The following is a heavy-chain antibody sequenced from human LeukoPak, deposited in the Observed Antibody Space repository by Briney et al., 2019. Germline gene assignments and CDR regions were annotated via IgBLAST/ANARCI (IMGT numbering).Heavy chain of an antibody. V-gene: IGHV4-39*07. CDR3: ARALDGGHFDY. Sequence: ASETLSLTCTVSGGSISSSSYYWGWIRQPPGKGLEWIGSIYYSGSTYYNPSLKSRVTISVDTSKNQFSLKLSSVTAADTAVYYCARALDGGHFDYWGQGTLVTVSS. CDR1: GGSISSSSYY. J-gene: IGHJ4*02. CDR2: IYYSGST. D-gene: IGHD5-24*01.